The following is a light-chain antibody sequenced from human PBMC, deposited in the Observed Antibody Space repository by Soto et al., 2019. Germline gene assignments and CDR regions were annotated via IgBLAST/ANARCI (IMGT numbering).Light chain of an antibody. CDR1: HDIGNY. V-gene: IGKV1-33*01. CDR2: DAF. Sequence: IQIAHSPSSLSASLGARITNTCQASHDIGNYLNWYQQKPGKAPKLLIYDAFTLESGVPSRFSGSGSGTDFTFTISSLQPEDFATYYCQQYDNVPITFGQGTRLEI. CDR3: QQYDNVPIT. J-gene: IGKJ5*01.